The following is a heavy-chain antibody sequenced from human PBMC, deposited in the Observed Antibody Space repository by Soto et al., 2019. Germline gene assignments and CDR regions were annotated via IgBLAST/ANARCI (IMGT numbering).Heavy chain of an antibody. Sequence: PGGSLRLSCAASGFTFSSYAMSWVRQAPGKGLEWVSIISGSGGSTYYADSVKGRFTISRDNSKNTLYLQMNSLRAEDTAVYYCGKGRSYYYYYGVDVWGQGTTVTVSS. V-gene: IGHV3-23*01. CDR1: GFTFSSYA. CDR2: ISGSGGST. CDR3: GKGRSYYYYYGVDV. D-gene: IGHD1-26*01. J-gene: IGHJ6*02.